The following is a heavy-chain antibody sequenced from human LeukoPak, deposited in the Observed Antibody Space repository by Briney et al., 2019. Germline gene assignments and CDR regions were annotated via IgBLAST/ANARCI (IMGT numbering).Heavy chain of an antibody. CDR2: INHSGST. CDR3: ARRSRHTLRVWAAGFDY. D-gene: IGHD6-13*01. J-gene: IGHJ4*02. V-gene: IGHV4-39*07. Sequence: SETLSLTCTVSGGSISGSSYYWGWIRQPPGKGLEWIGEINHSGSTNYNPSLKSRVTISVDTSKNQFSLKLSSVTAADTAVYYCARRSRHTLRVWAAGFDYWGQGTLVTVSS. CDR1: GGSISGSSYY.